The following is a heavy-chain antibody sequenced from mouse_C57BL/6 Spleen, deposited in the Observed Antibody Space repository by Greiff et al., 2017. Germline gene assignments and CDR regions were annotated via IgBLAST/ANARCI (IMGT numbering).Heavy chain of an antibody. D-gene: IGHD1-1*01. CDR1: GYAFSSYW. CDR2: IYPGDGDT. CDR3: ARRGFMDYGSPAWFAY. J-gene: IGHJ3*01. Sequence: QVQLQQSGAELVKPGASVKISCKASGYAFSSYWMNWVKQRPGKGLEWIGQIYPGDGDTNYNGKLKGKATLTADKSSSTAYMQLSSLTSEDSAVYFCARRGFMDYGSPAWFAYWGQGALVTVSA. V-gene: IGHV1-80*01.